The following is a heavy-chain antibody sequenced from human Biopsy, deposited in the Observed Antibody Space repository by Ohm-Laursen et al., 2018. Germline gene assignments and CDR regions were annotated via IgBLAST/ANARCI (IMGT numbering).Heavy chain of an antibody. V-gene: IGHV3-74*03. J-gene: IGHJ6*02. CDR1: GFTFSSYW. CDR2: INKDGSTL. CDR3: AKDLHNYGMDV. Sequence: SLRLSCAALGFTFSSYWMSWVRQVPGKGLVWVATINKDGSTLQYVDSVRGRFTISRDNAKNTLHLQMNSLRADDTAIYYCAKDLHNYGMDVWGQGTTVTVSS.